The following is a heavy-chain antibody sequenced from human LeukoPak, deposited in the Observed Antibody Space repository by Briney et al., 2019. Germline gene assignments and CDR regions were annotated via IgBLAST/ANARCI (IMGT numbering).Heavy chain of an antibody. CDR3: ARVCYYGSGSYPGDYYYYMDV. D-gene: IGHD3-10*01. Sequence: SETLSLTCPVSGGSISSYYWSWIRQPPGKGLEWIGYIYYSGSTNYNPSLKSRVTISVDTSKNQFSLKLSSVTAADTAVYYCARVCYYGSGSYPGDYYYYMDVWGKGTTVTVSS. V-gene: IGHV4-59*01. CDR2: IYYSGST. J-gene: IGHJ6*03. CDR1: GGSISSYY.